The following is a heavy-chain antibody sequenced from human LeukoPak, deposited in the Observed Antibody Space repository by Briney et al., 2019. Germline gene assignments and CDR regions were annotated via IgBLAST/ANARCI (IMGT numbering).Heavy chain of an antibody. D-gene: IGHD1-26*01. V-gene: IGHV4-59*01. J-gene: IGHJ3*02. CDR3: ARERGALSGSYDAFDI. Sequence: SATLSLICTLSGASISIYYWSCVRHPPGEGREWLGYIYYSGSTNYNPSLKSRVIISVDTSKNQFSLKLSSVTAADTAVYYCARERGALSGSYDAFDIWGQGTVVTVSS. CDR1: GASISIYY. CDR2: IYYSGST.